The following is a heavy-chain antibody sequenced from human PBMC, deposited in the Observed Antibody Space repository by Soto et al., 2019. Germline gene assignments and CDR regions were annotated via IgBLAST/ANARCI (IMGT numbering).Heavy chain of an antibody. J-gene: IGHJ4*02. Sequence: PGGSLRLSCAASGFTFSSYGMHWVRQAPGKGLEWVAVISYDGSNKYYADSVKGRFTISRDNSKNTLYLQMNSLRAEDTAVYYCAKDRNYDILTGPDYWGQGTLVTVSS. D-gene: IGHD3-9*01. CDR1: GFTFSSYG. CDR2: ISYDGSNK. V-gene: IGHV3-30*18. CDR3: AKDRNYDILTGPDY.